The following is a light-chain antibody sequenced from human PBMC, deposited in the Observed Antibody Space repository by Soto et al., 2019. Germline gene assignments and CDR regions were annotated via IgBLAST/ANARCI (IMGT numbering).Light chain of an antibody. Sequence: QSALTQPPSASGSPGQSVTFSCTGISSDVGGYNYVSWYQQHPGRAPKLIIYEVTKRPSGVPDRFSGSKSGNTASLTVSGLQAEDEADYYCSSYVGSNNWVFGGGTKVTVL. CDR1: SSDVGGYNY. V-gene: IGLV2-8*01. J-gene: IGLJ3*02. CDR3: SSYVGSNNWV. CDR2: EVT.